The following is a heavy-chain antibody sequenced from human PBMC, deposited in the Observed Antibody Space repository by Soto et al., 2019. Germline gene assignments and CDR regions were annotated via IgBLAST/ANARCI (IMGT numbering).Heavy chain of an antibody. D-gene: IGHD2-2*01. Sequence: GGSLRLSCAASGFTFSSYGMHWVRQAPGKGLEWVAVISYDGSNKYYADSVKGRFTISRDNSKNTLYLQMNSLRAEDTAVYYCAKDFRDIVVVPAAGVDEYYYMDVWGKGTTVTVSS. J-gene: IGHJ6*03. V-gene: IGHV3-30*18. CDR3: AKDFRDIVVVPAAGVDEYYYMDV. CDR2: ISYDGSNK. CDR1: GFTFSSYG.